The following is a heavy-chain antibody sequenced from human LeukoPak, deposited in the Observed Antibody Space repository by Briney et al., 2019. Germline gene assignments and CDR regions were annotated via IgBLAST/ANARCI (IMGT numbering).Heavy chain of an antibody. Sequence: SGPTLVKPTQTLTLTCTFSGFPLSTSGVGVGWNRQPPGKALEWLALIYGNDDKRYSPSLKSRLTITKDTSKNQVVLTMTNMDPVDTATYYCVHDIPGGEGFQHWGQGTLVTVSS. CDR2: IYGNDDK. D-gene: IGHD3-16*01. CDR1: GFPLSTSGVG. CDR3: VHDIPGGEGFQH. V-gene: IGHV2-5*01. J-gene: IGHJ1*01.